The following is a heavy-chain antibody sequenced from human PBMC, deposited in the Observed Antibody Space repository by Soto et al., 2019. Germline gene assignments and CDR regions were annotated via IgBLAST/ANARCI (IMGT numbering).Heavy chain of an antibody. CDR2: ISAYNGNT. CDR3: ARDQYYYGSSGSWSSFDY. Sequence: GASVKVSCKAYGYTFTSYGISWVRPAPGQGLEWMGWISAYNGNTSYAQKLQGRVTMTTATSTSTAYMELRSLRSDDTAVYYCARDQYYYGSSGSWSSFDYWGRGTLVTVSS. V-gene: IGHV1-18*04. J-gene: IGHJ4*03. D-gene: IGHD3-22*01. CDR1: GYTFTSYG.